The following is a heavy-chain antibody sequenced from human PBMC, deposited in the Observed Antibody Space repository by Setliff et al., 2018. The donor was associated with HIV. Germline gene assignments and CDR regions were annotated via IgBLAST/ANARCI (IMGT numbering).Heavy chain of an antibody. CDR3: ARVLWGNPRD. J-gene: IGHJ4*02. CDR2: MHYSGTT. D-gene: IGHD7-27*01. V-gene: IGHV4-38-2*01. CDR1: GYSISSGYY. Sequence: SETLSLTCAVSGYSISSGYYWGWIRQPPGKGLEWIGSMHYSGTTYYNLSLKSRATISVDTSKNQFSLKLTSVSAADTAVYYCARVLWGNPRDWGQGTLVTVSS.